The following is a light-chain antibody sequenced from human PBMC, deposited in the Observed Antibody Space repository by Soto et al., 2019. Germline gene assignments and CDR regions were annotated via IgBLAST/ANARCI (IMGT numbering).Light chain of an antibody. CDR3: QQYKSYPLT. V-gene: IGKV1-5*03. J-gene: IGKJ4*01. CDR2: KAS. CDR1: QSISSW. Sequence: DIPMTQSPSTLSASVGDRVTITCRASQSISSWLAWYQQRPGKAPKLLIYKASNLESGVPSRFSGSGSGTEFTLTISSLQPDDFATYYCQQYKSYPLTFGGGTKVEIK.